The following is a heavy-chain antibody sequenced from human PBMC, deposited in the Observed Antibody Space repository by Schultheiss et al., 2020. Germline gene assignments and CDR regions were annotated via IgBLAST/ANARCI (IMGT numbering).Heavy chain of an antibody. CDR3: AREGGGNWLYYFDY. Sequence: SETLSLTCTVSGGSISSGYYWGWIRQPPGKGLEWIGSIYHSGSTYYNPSLKSRVTISVDTSKNQFSLKLSSVTAADTAVYYCAREGGGNWLYYFDYWGQGTLVTVS. CDR2: IYHSGST. D-gene: IGHD4-23*01. J-gene: IGHJ4*02. CDR1: GGSISSGYY. V-gene: IGHV4-38-2*02.